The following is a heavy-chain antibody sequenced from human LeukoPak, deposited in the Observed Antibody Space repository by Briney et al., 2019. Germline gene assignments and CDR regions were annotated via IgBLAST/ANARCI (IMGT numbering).Heavy chain of an antibody. V-gene: IGHV1-18*01. Sequence: ASVKVSCEASGYTFTNYGISWVRQAPGQGLEWMGWISGYSGSTDYAQNLQGRVTMTRDTSTSTACMELRSLRSDDTAVYYCARIRHKYYFYYMDVWGKGTTVTVSS. CDR3: ARIRHKYYFYYMDV. J-gene: IGHJ6*03. CDR1: GYTFTNYG. CDR2: ISGYSGST.